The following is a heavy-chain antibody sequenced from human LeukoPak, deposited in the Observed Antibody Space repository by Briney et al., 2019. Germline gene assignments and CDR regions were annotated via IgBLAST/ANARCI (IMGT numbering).Heavy chain of an antibody. D-gene: IGHD2-15*01. CDR3: ARTKSLGYCSGGSCFPSTHYGMDV. CDR2: IYYSGST. Sequence: SETLSLTCTVSGGSISSYYWSWSRQPPGKGLEWVAYIYYSGSTNYNPSLKSRVTISVDTSKNQFSLKLSSVTAADTAVYYCARTKSLGYCSGGSCFPSTHYGMDVWGQGTTVTVSS. V-gene: IGHV4-59*01. CDR1: GGSISSYY. J-gene: IGHJ6*02.